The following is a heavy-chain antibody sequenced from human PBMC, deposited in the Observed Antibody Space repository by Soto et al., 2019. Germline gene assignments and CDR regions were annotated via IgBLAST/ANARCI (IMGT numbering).Heavy chain of an antibody. CDR2: ISYDGSNK. J-gene: IGHJ4*02. Sequence: QVQLVESGGGVVQPGRSLRLSCAASGFTFRSYGMHWVRQAPGKGLEWVAVISYDGSNKFYADSVKGRFTISRDNSKNTLYLQVNSLRAEDTAMCYCAKDYGSGWTMGDFWGQGTLVTVSS. CDR3: AKDYGSGWTMGDF. V-gene: IGHV3-30*18. CDR1: GFTFRSYG. D-gene: IGHD6-19*01.